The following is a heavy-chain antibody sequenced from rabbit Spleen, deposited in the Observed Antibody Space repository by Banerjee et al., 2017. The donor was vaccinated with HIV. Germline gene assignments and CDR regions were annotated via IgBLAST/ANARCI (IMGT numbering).Heavy chain of an antibody. J-gene: IGHJ4*01. CDR1: GFSFSNKAV. CDR3: ARDLVGVIGWNFYL. D-gene: IGHD2-1*01. Sequence: QEQLVESGGGLVKPEGSLKLSCTASGFSFSNKAVMCWVRQTPGKGLERIACINAVTGKAVYASWAKGRFTFSRTSSTTVTLRMTSLTAADRATYFCARDLVGVIGWNFYLWGPGTLVTVS. V-gene: IGHV1S45*01. CDR2: INAVTGKA.